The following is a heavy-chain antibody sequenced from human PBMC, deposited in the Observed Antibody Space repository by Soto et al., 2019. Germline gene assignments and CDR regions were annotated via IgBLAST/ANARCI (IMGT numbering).Heavy chain of an antibody. Sequence: SENRSLTYAVYGGSFSGYERRWIRQPPGKGLEWIGEINHSGSTNYNPSLKSRVTISVDTSKNQFSLKLSSVTAADTAVYYCARGGYGSGSYDFDYWGQGTLVTVS. CDR3: ARGGYGSGSYDFDY. J-gene: IGHJ4*02. V-gene: IGHV4-34*01. CDR1: GGSFSGYE. CDR2: INHSGST. D-gene: IGHD3-10*01.